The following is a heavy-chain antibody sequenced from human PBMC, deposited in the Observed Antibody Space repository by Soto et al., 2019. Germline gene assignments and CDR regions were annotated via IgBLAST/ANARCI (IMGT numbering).Heavy chain of an antibody. CDR3: ARSVYWQWLVNGAFDI. Sequence: GGSLRLSCAASGFTFSDYYMSWIRQAPGKGLEWVSYISSSGSTIYYADSVKGRFTISRDNAKNSLYLQMNSLRAEDTAVYYCARSVYWQWLVNGAFDIWGQGTMVTVSS. V-gene: IGHV3-11*01. CDR2: ISSSGSTI. CDR1: GFTFSDYY. J-gene: IGHJ3*02. D-gene: IGHD6-19*01.